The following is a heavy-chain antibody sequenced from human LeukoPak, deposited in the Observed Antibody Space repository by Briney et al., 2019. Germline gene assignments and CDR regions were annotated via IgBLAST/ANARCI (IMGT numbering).Heavy chain of an antibody. D-gene: IGHD2-2*02. CDR3: ARTVVPAAIDAFDI. V-gene: IGHV1-69*05. CDR2: IIPIFGTA. CDR1: GGTFSSYA. J-gene: IGHJ3*02. Sequence: SVKVSCKASGGTFSSYAISWLRQAPGQGLEWMGGIIPIFGTANYAQKFQGRVTITTDESTSTAYMELSSLRSDDTAVYYCARTVVPAAIDAFDIWGQGTMVTVSS.